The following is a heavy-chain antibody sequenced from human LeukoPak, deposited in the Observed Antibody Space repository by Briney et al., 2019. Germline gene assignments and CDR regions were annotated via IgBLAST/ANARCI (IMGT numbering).Heavy chain of an antibody. Sequence: SETLSLTCTVSGGSISSYYWSWIRQPPGKGLEWIGYIYYSGSTNYNPSLKSRVTISVDTSKNQFSLKLSSVTAADTAVYYCARQNYDILTGYPGDWFDPWGQGTLVTVSS. V-gene: IGHV4-59*01. J-gene: IGHJ5*02. CDR3: ARQNYDILTGYPGDWFDP. D-gene: IGHD3-9*01. CDR2: IYYSGST. CDR1: GGSISSYY.